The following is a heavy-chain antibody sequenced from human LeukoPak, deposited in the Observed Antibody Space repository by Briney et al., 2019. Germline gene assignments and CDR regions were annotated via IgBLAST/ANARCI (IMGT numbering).Heavy chain of an antibody. CDR1: GGSISSGGYS. Sequence: SETLSLTCAVSGGSISSGGYSWSWIRQPPGKGLEWIGYIYHSGSTYYNPSLKSRVTISVDRSKNQFSLKLSSVTATDTAVYYCARVEVVPAAYHFSYYYYMDVWGKGTTVTVSS. V-gene: IGHV4-30-2*01. J-gene: IGHJ6*03. D-gene: IGHD2-2*01. CDR2: IYHSGST. CDR3: ARVEVVPAAYHFSYYYYMDV.